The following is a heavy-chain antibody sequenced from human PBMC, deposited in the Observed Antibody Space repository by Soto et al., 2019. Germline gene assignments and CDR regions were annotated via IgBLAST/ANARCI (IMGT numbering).Heavy chain of an antibody. Sequence: ASVKVSCKASGYTFTSYGISWVRQAPGQGLEWMGWISAYNGNTNYAQKLQGRVTMTTDTSTSTAYMELRSLRSDDTAVYYCARAFYYDSSGSNFDHWGQGTLVTVS. CDR2: ISAYNGNT. CDR1: GYTFTSYG. D-gene: IGHD3-22*01. V-gene: IGHV1-18*01. J-gene: IGHJ4*02. CDR3: ARAFYYDSSGSNFDH.